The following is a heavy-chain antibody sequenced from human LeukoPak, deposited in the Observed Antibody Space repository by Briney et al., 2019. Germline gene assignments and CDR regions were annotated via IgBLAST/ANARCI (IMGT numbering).Heavy chain of an antibody. CDR2: INPNSGGT. J-gene: IGHJ6*02. V-gene: IGHV1-2*02. Sequence: ASVKVSCKASGYTFTGYYMHWVRQAPGQGLEWMGWINPNSGGTNYAQKFQGRVTMTRDTSISTAYMELSRLRSDDTAVYYCARTPVVRGDYYYGMDVWGQGTTVTVSS. D-gene: IGHD3-10*01. CDR1: GYTFTGYY. CDR3: ARTPVVRGDYYYGMDV.